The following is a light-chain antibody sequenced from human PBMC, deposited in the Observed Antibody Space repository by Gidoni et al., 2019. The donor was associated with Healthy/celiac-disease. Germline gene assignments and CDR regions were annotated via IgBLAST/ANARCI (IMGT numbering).Light chain of an antibody. V-gene: IGKV3-11*01. CDR3: QQRSNWPRT. Sequence: IVLPQSPATLSLSPGERATLSCRASQSVSSYLAWYQQKPGQAPRLLIYDASNRATGIPARFSGSGSGTDFTLTISSLEPEDFAVYYCQQRSNWPRTFGQGTRLEIK. CDR1: QSVSSY. J-gene: IGKJ5*01. CDR2: DAS.